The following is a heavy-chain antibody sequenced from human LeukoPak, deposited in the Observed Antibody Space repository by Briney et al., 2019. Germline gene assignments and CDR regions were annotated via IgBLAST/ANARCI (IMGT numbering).Heavy chain of an antibody. CDR2: VELSGRT. Sequence: SETLSLTCGVSGGSISSTNWWTWVRQPPGERLEWIGEVELSGRTNYNPSLERRVTISVDMSANHISLKLTSVTAADTAVYCAREGGPYRPLDHSGQGTLVTVSS. CDR1: GGSISSTNW. V-gene: IGHV4-4*02. J-gene: IGHJ4*02. CDR3: AREGGPYRPLDH.